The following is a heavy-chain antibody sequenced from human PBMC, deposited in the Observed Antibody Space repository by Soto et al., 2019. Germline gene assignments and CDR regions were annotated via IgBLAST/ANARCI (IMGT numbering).Heavy chain of an antibody. CDR3: ALRSMAVVPEY. D-gene: IGHD3-22*01. J-gene: IGHJ4*02. CDR2: LYYGRSA. Sequence: QVQLQESGPGLVKPSETLSLTCAVSGDSISSYYCMWIRQPPGKGLESIGYLYYGRSANYNPSLMSRVTFSADTSTNQCSLTLSSMTAADTAVYYCALRSMAVVPEYWGQGTLVTVSS. V-gene: IGHV4-59*01. CDR1: GDSISSYY.